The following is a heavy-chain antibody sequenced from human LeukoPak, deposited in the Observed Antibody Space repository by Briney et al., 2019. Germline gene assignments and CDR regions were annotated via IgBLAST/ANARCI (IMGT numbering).Heavy chain of an antibody. Sequence: GGSLRLSCTASGFSFSTNAMSWVRQTPGKGLEWISAISGSGDITYYAASMQGRFTISRDNSKNTLFLQMDSLRAEDTALYYCAKYLFWGAAFFDYWGQGTLATVSP. J-gene: IGHJ4*02. CDR3: AKYLFWGAAFFDY. CDR1: GFSFSTNA. V-gene: IGHV3-23*01. D-gene: IGHD3-16*01. CDR2: ISGSGDIT.